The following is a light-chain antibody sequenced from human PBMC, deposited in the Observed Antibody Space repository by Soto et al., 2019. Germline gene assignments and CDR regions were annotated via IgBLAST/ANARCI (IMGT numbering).Light chain of an antibody. V-gene: IGKV3-11*01. Sequence: EIVLTQSPATLSLSPGARATLSCRASQSVSSYLAWYQQKPGQAPRLLIYDASNRATGIPARFSGSGSGTDVTLTIGSLESEDSAVYYCQQRSNWPLTFGGGTKVEI. CDR2: DAS. CDR3: QQRSNWPLT. J-gene: IGKJ4*01. CDR1: QSVSSY.